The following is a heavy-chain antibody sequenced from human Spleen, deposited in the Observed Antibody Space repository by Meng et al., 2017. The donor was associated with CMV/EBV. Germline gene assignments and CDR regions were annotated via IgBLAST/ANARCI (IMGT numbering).Heavy chain of an antibody. Sequence: GSLKISCAASGFTFSNAWMSWVRQAPGKGLEWVGRIKSKTDGGTVEYAAPVKGRFTISRDDSKNTLYLQMNSLKTEDTAVYYCTTDKDIVVVPAAIGGYYHYYGMDVWGQGTTVTVSS. V-gene: IGHV3-15*01. CDR1: GFTFSNAW. D-gene: IGHD2-2*02. CDR3: TTDKDIVVVPAAIGGYYHYYGMDV. J-gene: IGHJ6*02. CDR2: IKSKTDGGTV.